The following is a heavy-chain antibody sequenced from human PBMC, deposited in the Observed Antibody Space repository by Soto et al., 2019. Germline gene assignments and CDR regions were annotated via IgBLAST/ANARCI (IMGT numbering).Heavy chain of an antibody. D-gene: IGHD5-12*01. CDR2: IIPIFHST. Sequence: QVQLVQSGAEARKPGSSVKISCTVSGDSFSSYTLTWVRQAPGQGLEWMGGIIPIFHSTIYSQRFKGRVTFTADDSTNTAYLQLTNLRFDDTAIYDCARPSGLLGQYSALPEFWGQGTLVSVSS. CDR3: ARPSGLLGQYSALPEF. V-gene: IGHV1-69*19. J-gene: IGHJ4*02. CDR1: GDSFSSYT.